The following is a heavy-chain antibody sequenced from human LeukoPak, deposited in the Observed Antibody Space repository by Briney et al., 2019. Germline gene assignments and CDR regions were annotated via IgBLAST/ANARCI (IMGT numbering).Heavy chain of an antibody. V-gene: IGHV3-7*04. J-gene: IGHJ4*02. CDR2: IKQDGSEK. D-gene: IGHD3-10*01. Sequence: GGSLRLSCAASGFTFSSYWMSWVRQAPGQGLEWVANIKQDGSEKYYVDSVKGRFTISRDNAKNSLFLQMNSLRAEDTAVYYCVRFYGSGSYYRDWGQGTLVTVSS. CDR3: VRFYGSGSYYRD. CDR1: GFTFSSYW.